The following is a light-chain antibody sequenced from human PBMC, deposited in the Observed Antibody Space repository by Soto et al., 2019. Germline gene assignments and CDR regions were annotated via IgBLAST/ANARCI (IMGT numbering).Light chain of an antibody. CDR3: QKYDSAPLT. CDR1: QAISIY. J-gene: IGKJ1*01. CDR2: GAS. V-gene: IGKV1-27*01. Sequence: DIQMTQSPSSLSASVGERVTITCRARQAISIYLAWYQQKPGKAPNLLIYGASTLQSGVPSRFSGSGSGTEFSLTINILQPEDVATYYCQKYDSAPLTFGQGPKVEIK.